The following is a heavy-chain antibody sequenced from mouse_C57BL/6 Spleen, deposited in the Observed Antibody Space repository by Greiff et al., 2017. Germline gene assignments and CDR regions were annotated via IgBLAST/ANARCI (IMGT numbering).Heavy chain of an antibody. Sequence: QVQLQQSGAELVRPGASVTLSCKASGYTFTDYEMHWVKQTPVHGLEWIGAIDPETGGTAYNQKFKGKAILTADKSSSTAYMELRSLTSEDSAVYYCTRNYSNYPYAMDCWGQGTTVTVSS. D-gene: IGHD2-5*01. CDR1: GYTFTDYE. CDR2: IDPETGGT. V-gene: IGHV1-15*01. CDR3: TRNYSNYPYAMDC. J-gene: IGHJ4*01.